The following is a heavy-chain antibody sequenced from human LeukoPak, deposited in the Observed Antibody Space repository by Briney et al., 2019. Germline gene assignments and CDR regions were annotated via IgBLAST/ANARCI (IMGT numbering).Heavy chain of an antibody. CDR3: ARGGGGSLDY. V-gene: IGHV4-61*02. J-gene: IGHJ4*02. CDR2: IYTSGST. CDR1: GGSISSGSYY. D-gene: IGHD1-26*01. Sequence: SQTLSLTCTVSGGSISSGSYYWSWIRQPAGKGLEWIGRIYTSGSTNYNPSLKSRATISVDTSKNQFSLKLSSVTAADTAVYYCARGGGGSLDYWGQGTLVTVSS.